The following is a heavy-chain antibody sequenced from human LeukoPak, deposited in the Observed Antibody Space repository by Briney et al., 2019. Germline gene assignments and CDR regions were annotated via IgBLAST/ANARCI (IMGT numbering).Heavy chain of an antibody. D-gene: IGHD2-15*01. J-gene: IGHJ4*02. CDR3: ARGYCSGGDCYENDY. CDR2: INPKNGGT. Sequence: GASVKVSCKASGYTFTGYYMHWVRQAPGQGLEWMGWINPKNGGTNSAQKFHGRVTMTRDTSISTVYMELSRLKSEDTAVYYCARGYCSGGDCYENDYWGQGTLVTVSS. V-gene: IGHV1-2*02. CDR1: GYTFTGYY.